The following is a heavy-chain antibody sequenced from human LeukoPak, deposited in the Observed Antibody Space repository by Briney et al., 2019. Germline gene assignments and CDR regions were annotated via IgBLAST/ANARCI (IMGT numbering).Heavy chain of an antibody. CDR1: GYTFSSYE. D-gene: IGHD3-10*01. CDR3: ARESTMVRGDEDY. Sequence: PGGSLRLSCAASGYTFSSYEMNWVRQAPGKGLEWVSYISSSGSSIYYADSVKGRFTISRDNAKNSLYLQMNSLRAEDTAVYYCARESTMVRGDEDYWGQGTLVTVSS. CDR2: ISSSGSSI. V-gene: IGHV3-48*03. J-gene: IGHJ4*02.